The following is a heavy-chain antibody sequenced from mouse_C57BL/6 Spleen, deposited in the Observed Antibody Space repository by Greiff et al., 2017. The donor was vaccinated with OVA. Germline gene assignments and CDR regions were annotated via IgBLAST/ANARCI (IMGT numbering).Heavy chain of an antibody. J-gene: IGHJ1*03. V-gene: IGHV1-80*01. D-gene: IGHD4-1*01. Sequence: QVQLQQSGAELVKPGASVQISCKASGYAFSSYWMNWVKQRPGKGLEWIGQIYPGDGDTNYNGKFKGKAKLTADKSSSPAYMQLSSLTSEDSAVYFCASCLGRGGYWYFDVWGTGTTVTVSS. CDR1: GYAFSSYW. CDR2: IYPGDGDT. CDR3: ASCLGRGGYWYFDV.